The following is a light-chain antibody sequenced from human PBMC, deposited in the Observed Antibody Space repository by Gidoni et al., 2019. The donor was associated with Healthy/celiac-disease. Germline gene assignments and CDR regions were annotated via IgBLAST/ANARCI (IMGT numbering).Light chain of an antibody. J-gene: IGKJ5*01. CDR1: QSLLHSNGYNY. V-gene: IGKV2-28*01. CDR2: FGS. Sequence: DIVMTQSPLSLPVTPGEPASISCRSSQSLLHSNGYNYLDWYLQKPGQSPQLLIYFGSNRASGVPDRFSGSGSGTDFTLKISRVEAEDVGVYYFMQALQTPLTCXXXTRLEIK. CDR3: MQALQTPLT.